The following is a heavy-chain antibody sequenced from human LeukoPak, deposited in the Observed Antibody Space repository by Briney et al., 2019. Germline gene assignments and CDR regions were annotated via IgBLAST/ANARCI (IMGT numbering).Heavy chain of an antibody. CDR3: AREKYGSPVAAPDY. Sequence: ASVKVSCKTSGYTFTNYFIHWVRQAPGQGLEWMGIINPSGGSTNYAHQFQDRVTMTRDTSTSTVYMELSSLRSEDTAVFYCAREKYGSPVAAPDYWGQGTLVTVSS. CDR2: INPSGGST. D-gene: IGHD2-15*01. CDR1: GYTFTNYF. V-gene: IGHV1-46*01. J-gene: IGHJ4*02.